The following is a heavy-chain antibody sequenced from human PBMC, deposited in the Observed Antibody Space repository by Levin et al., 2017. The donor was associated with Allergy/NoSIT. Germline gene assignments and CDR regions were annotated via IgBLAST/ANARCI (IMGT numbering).Heavy chain of an antibody. V-gene: IGHV4-31*03. J-gene: IGHJ3*02. CDR2: IYYIGST. CDR1: GGSINSAGYY. D-gene: IGHD3-16*01. Sequence: LRLSCTVSGGSINSAGYYWSWIRQHPGKGLEWIGFIYYIGSTYDNPSLRSRLTMSIDTSKNQFSLSLSSVTAADTAVYYCAREVSTQIAAGDHAFDIWGPGTLVTVSS. CDR3: AREVSTQIAAGDHAFDI.